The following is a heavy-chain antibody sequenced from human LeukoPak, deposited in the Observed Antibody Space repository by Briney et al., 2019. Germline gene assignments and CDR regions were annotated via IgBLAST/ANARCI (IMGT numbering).Heavy chain of an antibody. D-gene: IGHD1-26*01. CDR1: GFTFSSTV. CDR2: ISPDGNYI. J-gene: IGHJ4*02. Sequence: GGSLRLSCAASGFTFSSTVMTWVRQAPGKGLEWVSTISPDGNYIYYADSLRGRFTMSRDNSKNTLYLQMNSLRAEDTAVYYCARDSIVGATTLFDYWGQGTLVTVSS. CDR3: ARDSIVGATTLFDY. V-gene: IGHV3-23*01.